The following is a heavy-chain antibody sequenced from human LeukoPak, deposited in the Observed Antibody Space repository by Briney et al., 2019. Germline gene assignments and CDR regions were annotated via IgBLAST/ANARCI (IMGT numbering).Heavy chain of an antibody. CDR3: ARRANSSSWPYYYGMDV. CDR1: GYTLTELS. V-gene: IGHV1-24*01. Sequence: ASVKVSCKVSGYTLTELSMHWVRQAPGKGLEWMGSFDPEDGETIYAQKFQGRVTMTEDTSTDTAYMELSSLRSEDTAVYYCARRANSSSWPYYYGMDVWGQGTTVTVSS. J-gene: IGHJ6*02. CDR2: FDPEDGET. D-gene: IGHD6-13*01.